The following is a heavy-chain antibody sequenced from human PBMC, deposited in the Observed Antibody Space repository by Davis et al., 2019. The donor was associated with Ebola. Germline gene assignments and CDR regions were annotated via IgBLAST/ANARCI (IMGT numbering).Heavy chain of an antibody. CDR3: ARSIRELLTFDY. D-gene: IGHD1-26*01. J-gene: IGHJ4*02. V-gene: IGHV1-45*02. Sequence: SVKVSCKASGYTFTYRYLHWVRQAPGQALEWMGWITPFNGNTNYAQKFQDRVTITRDTSASTAYMELSSLRSEDTAVYYCARSIRELLTFDYWGQGTLVTVSS. CDR1: GYTFTYRY. CDR2: ITPFNGNT.